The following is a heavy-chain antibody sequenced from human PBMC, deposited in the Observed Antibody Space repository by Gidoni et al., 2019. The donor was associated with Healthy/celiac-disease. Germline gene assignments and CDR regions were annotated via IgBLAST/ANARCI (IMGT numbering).Heavy chain of an antibody. Sequence: EVQLLESGGGLVQPGGSLRLSCAASGFTFRRYAMSWVRQAPGKGLEWVSAISGSGGSTYYADSVKGRFTISRDNSKNTLYLQMNSLRAEDTAVYYCANPQVVGGGGDAFDIWGQGTMVTVSS. CDR1: GFTFRRYA. D-gene: IGHD1-26*01. J-gene: IGHJ3*02. V-gene: IGHV3-23*01. CDR2: ISGSGGST. CDR3: ANPQVVGGGGDAFDI.